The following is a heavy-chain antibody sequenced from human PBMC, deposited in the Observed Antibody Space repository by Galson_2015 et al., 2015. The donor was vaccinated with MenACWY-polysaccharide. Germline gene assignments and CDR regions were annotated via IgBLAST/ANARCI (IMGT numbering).Heavy chain of an antibody. CDR1: GDSINAYY. D-gene: IGHD3-10*01. CDR2: IYNSGST. CDR3: ARVTSVIRGVISN. V-gene: IGHV4-59*01. Sequence: ETLSLTCTASGDSINAYYLSWIRQPPGKGLEWIGYIYNSGSTNYNPSLESRVTISVDTSKNQFSLKLNSVTAADTAVYYCARVTSVIRGVISNWGQGTLVTVSS. J-gene: IGHJ4*02.